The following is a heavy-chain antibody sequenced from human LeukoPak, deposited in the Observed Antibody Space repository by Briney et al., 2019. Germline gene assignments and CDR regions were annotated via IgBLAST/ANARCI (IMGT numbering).Heavy chain of an antibody. CDR3: ATPTAGTWHFDY. J-gene: IGHJ4*02. CDR1: GLTFSSYW. V-gene: IGHV3-7*01. D-gene: IGHD1-1*01. Sequence: GGSLRLPCAASGLTFSSYWMTWVRQAPGKGLEWVANIKQDASERYYVDSVKGRFTISRDNAKNSLYPQMNSLRAEDTAVYYCATPTAGTWHFDYWGQGTLVTVSS. CDR2: IKQDASER.